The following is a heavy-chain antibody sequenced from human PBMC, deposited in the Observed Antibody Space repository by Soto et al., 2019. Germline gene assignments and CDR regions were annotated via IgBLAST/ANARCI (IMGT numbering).Heavy chain of an antibody. Sequence: SVKVSCKASGGTFSSYTISLVRQAPGQGLEWMGRIIPILGIANYAQKFQGRVTITADKSTSTAYMELSSLRSEDTAVYYCARPKALYDSSDFDYWGQGTLVTVSS. CDR3: ARPKALYDSSDFDY. J-gene: IGHJ4*02. D-gene: IGHD3-22*01. CDR2: IIPILGIA. V-gene: IGHV1-69*02. CDR1: GGTFSSYT.